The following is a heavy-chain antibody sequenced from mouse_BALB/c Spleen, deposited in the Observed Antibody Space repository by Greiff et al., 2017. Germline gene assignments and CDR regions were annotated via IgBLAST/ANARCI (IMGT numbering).Heavy chain of an antibody. CDR3: GNYAFDY. Sequence: VQLVESGAELVKPGASVKMSCKASGFTFNDYYMSWVKQRPGQGLEWIGEIDPGSGSTYYDEKFKGKATLIADKSSNTAYMQLSSLTSGDSAVYLYGNYAFDYWGQGTTVTVSS. CDR1: GFTFNDYY. CDR2: IDPGSGST. J-gene: IGHJ2*01. V-gene: IGHV1-77*01. D-gene: IGHD6-5*01.